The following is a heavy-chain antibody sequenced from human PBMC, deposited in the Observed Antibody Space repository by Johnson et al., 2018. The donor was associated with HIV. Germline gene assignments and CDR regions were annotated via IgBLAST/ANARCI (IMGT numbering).Heavy chain of an antibody. J-gene: IGHJ3*02. CDR1: GFTFSSYA. Sequence: QELLVESGGGVVQPGRSLRLSCAASGFTFSSYAMHWVRQAPGKGLAWVAVISYDGSNKYYADSVKGRFTISRHTSKNTLYLQMNSLRAEDTAVYYCARDGGIGSTREDAFDIWGQGTMVIVSS. V-gene: IGHV3-30-3*01. CDR2: ISYDGSNK. CDR3: ARDGGIGSTREDAFDI. D-gene: IGHD2-2*01.